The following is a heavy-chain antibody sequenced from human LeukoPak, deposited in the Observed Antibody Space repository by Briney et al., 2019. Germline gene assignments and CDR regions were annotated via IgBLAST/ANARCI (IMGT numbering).Heavy chain of an antibody. V-gene: IGHV3-74*03. CDR3: TRQWHTPSDY. D-gene: IGHD6-19*01. Sequence: GGSLRLSCAASGFIFSSYWMHWVRQTPGEGPLWLSRINGDGTSTAYAHSVQGRFIISRDNAKNTLYLQMNSLRVDDTAVYYCTRQWHTPSDYWGQGTVVTVSS. CDR2: INGDGTST. CDR1: GFIFSSYW. J-gene: IGHJ4*02.